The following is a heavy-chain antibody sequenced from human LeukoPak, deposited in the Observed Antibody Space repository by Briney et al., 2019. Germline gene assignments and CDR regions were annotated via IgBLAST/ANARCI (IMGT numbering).Heavy chain of an antibody. V-gene: IGHV1-2*02. Sequence: ASEQVSCKASGYTFTGYYMHWVRQAPGPGLEWLGWINPNSGGTNYAQKFQGRVTMTRDTSISRAYMELSRLRSDDTAVYYCARLSGIAAAVGYWGQGTLVTV. CDR2: INPNSGGT. CDR1: GYTFTGYY. D-gene: IGHD6-13*01. J-gene: IGHJ4*02. CDR3: ARLSGIAAAVGY.